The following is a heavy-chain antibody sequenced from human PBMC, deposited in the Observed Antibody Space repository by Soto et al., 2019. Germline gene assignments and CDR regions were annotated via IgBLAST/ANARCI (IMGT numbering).Heavy chain of an antibody. CDR1: GFTFSSYG. CDR2: ISYDGSNK. J-gene: IGHJ3*02. D-gene: IGHD1-26*01. CDR3: AKGFEVGATGHDAFDI. V-gene: IGHV3-30*18. Sequence: PGGSLRLSCAASGFTFSSYGMHWVRQAPGKGLEWVAVISYDGSNKYYADSVKGRFTISRDNSKSTLYLQMNSLRAEDTAVYYCAKGFEVGATGHDAFDIWGQGTMVTVSS.